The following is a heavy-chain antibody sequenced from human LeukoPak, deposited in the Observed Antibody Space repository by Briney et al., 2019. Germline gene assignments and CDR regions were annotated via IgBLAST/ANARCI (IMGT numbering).Heavy chain of an antibody. Sequence: SSVKVSCKASGGIFISYAISGVRQAPGQGLEWMGGIIPIFGTANYAQKFQGRVTITADESTNTAYMELSSLRSEDTTAYYCAVPRGIFGVEPYYMDVWGKGTTVTVSS. J-gene: IGHJ6*03. D-gene: IGHD3-3*01. CDR1: GGIFISYA. CDR2: IIPIFGTA. V-gene: IGHV1-69*13. CDR3: AVPRGIFGVEPYYMDV.